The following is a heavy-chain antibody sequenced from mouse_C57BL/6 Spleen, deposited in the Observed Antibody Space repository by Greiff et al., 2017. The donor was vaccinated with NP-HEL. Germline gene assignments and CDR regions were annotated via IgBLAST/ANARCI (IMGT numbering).Heavy chain of an antibody. D-gene: IGHD1-1*01. CDR2: IDPENGDT. V-gene: IGHV14-4*01. CDR1: GFNIKDDY. Sequence: EVQLQQSGAELVRPGASVKLSCTASGFNIKDDYMHWVKQRPEQGLEWIGWIDPENGDTEYASKFQGKATITADTSSNTAYLQLSSLTSEDTAVYYCTTQTTVVAPPVWGTGTTVTVSS. J-gene: IGHJ1*03. CDR3: TTQTTVVAPPV.